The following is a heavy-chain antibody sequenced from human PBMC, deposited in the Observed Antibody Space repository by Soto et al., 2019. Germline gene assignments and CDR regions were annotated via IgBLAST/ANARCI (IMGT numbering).Heavy chain of an antibody. V-gene: IGHV3-33*01. CDR3: ARPVDYDSSGSDAFDI. Sequence: QVQLAESGGGVVQPGRSLRLSCAASGFTFSSYGMHWVRQAPGKGLEWVAVIWYDGSNKYYADSVKGRFTISRDNSKNTLYLQMNSLRAEDTAVYYCARPVDYDSSGSDAFDIWGQGTMVTVSS. J-gene: IGHJ3*02. D-gene: IGHD3-22*01. CDR2: IWYDGSNK. CDR1: GFTFSSYG.